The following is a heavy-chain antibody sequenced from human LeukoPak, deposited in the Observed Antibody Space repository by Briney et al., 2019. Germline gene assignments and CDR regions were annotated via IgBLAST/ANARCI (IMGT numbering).Heavy chain of an antibody. J-gene: IGHJ3*02. D-gene: IGHD3-22*01. CDR1: GYTFTGYY. CDR2: INPNNGGT. V-gene: IGHV1-2*02. Sequence: GASVEVSCKASGYTFTGYYMHWVRQAPGQGLEWMGWINPNNGGTNYAQKFQGRVTMTRDTSISTAYMELSRLRSDDTAVYYCARESSLSGYSSDTFDIWGQGTMVTVSS. CDR3: ARESSLSGYSSDTFDI.